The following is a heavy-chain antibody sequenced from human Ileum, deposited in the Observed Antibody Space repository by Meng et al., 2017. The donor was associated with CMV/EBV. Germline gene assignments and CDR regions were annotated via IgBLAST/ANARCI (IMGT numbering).Heavy chain of an antibody. CDR2: MNPDTGNT. Sequence: ASVKVPCKASEYTFTSYDINWVRQAPGQGLEWMGWMNPDTGNTGYAQKFQGRVTMTRNTSINTAYMELSSLSSEDTAVYYCSRALKYYDFCSVTACPWFDPWGQGTLVTVSS. CDR3: SRALKYYDFCSVTACPWFDP. J-gene: IGHJ5*02. V-gene: IGHV1-8*01. CDR1: EYTFTSYD. D-gene: IGHD3-3*01.